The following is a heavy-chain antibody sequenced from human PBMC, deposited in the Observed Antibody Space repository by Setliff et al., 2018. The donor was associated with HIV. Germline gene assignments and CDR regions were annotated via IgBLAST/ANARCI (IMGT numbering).Heavy chain of an antibody. Sequence: GSLRLSCAASGFTSSSHAMSWVRQAPGKGLEWVSVISGSGGSTFYADSVKGRFTISRDNSKNTLYLLMNGLRVEDTAVYYCAKDGISGGAYPPYYFDYWGHGTLVTVSS. D-gene: IGHD2-15*01. CDR3: AKDGISGGAYPPYYFDY. V-gene: IGHV3-23*01. J-gene: IGHJ4*01. CDR2: ISGSGGST. CDR1: GFTSSSHA.